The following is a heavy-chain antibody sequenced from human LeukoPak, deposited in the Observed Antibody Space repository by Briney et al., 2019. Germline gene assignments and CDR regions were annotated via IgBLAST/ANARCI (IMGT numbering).Heavy chain of an antibody. CDR1: GCTISSYC. Sequence: SETLSLTCTVSGCTISSYCWRWIRQPPGKGLEWIGYIYYSGSTNYNPSLKSRVTISVDTSKNQFSLKLSSVTAADTAVYYCARDSSNWYFDLWGRGTLVTVSS. D-gene: IGHD6-6*01. CDR2: IYYSGST. V-gene: IGHV4-59*01. CDR3: ARDSSNWYFDL. J-gene: IGHJ2*01.